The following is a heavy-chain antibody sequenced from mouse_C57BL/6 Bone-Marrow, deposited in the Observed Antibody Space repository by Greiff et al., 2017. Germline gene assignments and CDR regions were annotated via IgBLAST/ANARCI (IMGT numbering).Heavy chain of an antibody. CDR1: GYTFTTYP. CDR3: ARGIFTTVVAHWYFDV. D-gene: IGHD1-1*01. Sequence: VQLVESGAELVKPGASVKMSCKASGYTFTTYPIEWMKQNHGKSLEWIGNFHPYNDDTKYNEKFKGKATLTVEKSSSTVYLELSRLTSDDSAVYYCARGIFTTVVAHWYFDVWGTGTTVTVSS. J-gene: IGHJ1*03. V-gene: IGHV1-47*01. CDR2: FHPYNDDT.